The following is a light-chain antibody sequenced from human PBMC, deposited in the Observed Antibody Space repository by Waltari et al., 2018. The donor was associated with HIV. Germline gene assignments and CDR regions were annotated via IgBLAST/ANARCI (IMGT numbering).Light chain of an antibody. V-gene: IGLV4-69*02. CDR2: IHTDGRH. CDR3: QTWGSGIQV. Sequence: LTQSPSASASVGASVKLTCTLSSGHSSYTIAWHQQQPQKGPRYLMKIHTDGRHTKGDGIPDRCSGSSSGAERSLTISSLQSEDEADYYCQTWGSGIQVFGGGTKLTVL. CDR1: SGHSSYT. J-gene: IGLJ2*01.